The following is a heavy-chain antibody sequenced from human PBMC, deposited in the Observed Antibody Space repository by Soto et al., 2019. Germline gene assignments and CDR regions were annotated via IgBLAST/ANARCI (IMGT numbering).Heavy chain of an antibody. V-gene: IGHV4-59*01. D-gene: IGHD6-19*01. CDR1: GGAISGYY. CDR3: ARVGSSGWSPDY. CDR2: IFYSGDT. J-gene: IGHJ4*02. Sequence: QLQLQESGPGLVKPSETLSLTCSVSGGAISGYYWTWIRQPPGKGLEWIGYIFYSGDTNYNPSLKSRVTISVDTSKNQFPLKLSSVTTADTARYYCARVGSSGWSPDYWGRGTLVTVSS.